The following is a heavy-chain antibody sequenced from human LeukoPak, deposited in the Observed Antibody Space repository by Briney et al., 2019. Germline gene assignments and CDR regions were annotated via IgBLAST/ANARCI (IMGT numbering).Heavy chain of an antibody. CDR2: ISWKSGSV. D-gene: IGHD3-10*01. V-gene: IGHV3-9*01. CDR3: VKDKGYIGEDAFDI. Sequence: GGSLRLSCAASGFTFSSYWMSWVRQAPGKGLEWVSGISWKSGSVGYADSVKGRFTISRDNAKNSLYLQMNSLRAEDTALYYCVKDKGYIGEDAFDIWGQGTMVTVSS. CDR1: GFTFSSYW. J-gene: IGHJ3*02.